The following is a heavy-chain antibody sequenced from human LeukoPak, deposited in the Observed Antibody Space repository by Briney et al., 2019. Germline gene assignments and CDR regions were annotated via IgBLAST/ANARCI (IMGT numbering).Heavy chain of an antibody. Sequence: SETLSLTCTVSGGSISSYYWSWVRQPPGKGLEWIGYIYYSGSTNYNPSLKSRVTISVDTSKNQFSLKLSSVTAADTAVYYCAGLGSSHWYFDLWGRGTLVTVSS. CDR2: IYYSGST. D-gene: IGHD1-26*01. V-gene: IGHV4-59*01. J-gene: IGHJ2*01. CDR1: GGSISSYY. CDR3: AGLGSSHWYFDL.